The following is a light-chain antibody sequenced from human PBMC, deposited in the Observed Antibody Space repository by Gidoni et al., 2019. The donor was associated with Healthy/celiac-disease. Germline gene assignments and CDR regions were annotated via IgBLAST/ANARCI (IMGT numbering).Light chain of an antibody. CDR2: GAS. V-gene: IGKV3-20*01. CDR3: QQYGSSPEIT. J-gene: IGKJ5*01. CDR1: QSVSSSY. Sequence: EIVLTQSPGTLSLSPGERATLSCRASQSVSSSYLAWYQQKPGQAPRLLIYGASSRATGIPDRFRGSGSGTDFTLTISRLEPEDFAVYYCQQYGSSPEITFXQXTRLEIK.